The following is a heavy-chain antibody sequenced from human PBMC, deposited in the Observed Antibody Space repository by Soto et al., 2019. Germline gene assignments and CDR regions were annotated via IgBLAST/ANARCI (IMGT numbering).Heavy chain of an antibody. J-gene: IGHJ6*02. CDR2: MNPNSGNT. V-gene: IGHV1-8*01. Sequence: GASVKVSCKASGYTFTSYDINWVRQATGQGLEWMGWMNPNSGNTGYAQKFQGRVTMTRNTSISTAYMELSSLRSEDTAVYYCARGGYDILTGYYNRYYYYGMDVWGQATTVTVSS. CDR3: ARGGYDILTGYYNRYYYYGMDV. D-gene: IGHD3-9*01. CDR1: GYTFTSYD.